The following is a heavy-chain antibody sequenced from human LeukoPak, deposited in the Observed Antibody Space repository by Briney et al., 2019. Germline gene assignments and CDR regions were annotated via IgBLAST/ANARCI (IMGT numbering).Heavy chain of an antibody. V-gene: IGHV4-4*07. D-gene: IGHD3-16*01. CDR1: GDSISSYF. J-gene: IGHJ3*01. CDR3: ARDLSFVGGDGDYSVCDAFDS. Sequence: SETLSLTCSVSGDSISSYFWSWIRQPAGKGLEWLGRIHSSGITNYNPSLKGRLTLSVDTSKNQFSLDLNSVTAADTAVYYCARDLSFVGGDGDYSVCDAFDSWGQGTKVIVSS. CDR2: IHSSGIT.